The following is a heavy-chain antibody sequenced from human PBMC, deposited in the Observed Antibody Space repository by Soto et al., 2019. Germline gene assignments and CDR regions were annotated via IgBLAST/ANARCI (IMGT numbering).Heavy chain of an antibody. Sequence: SETLSLTCTVSGGSISSSSYYWGWIRQPPGQGLEWIGSIYYSGSTYDNPSLKSRFTISLYTSKNQFYLKLSSVTAADTAVYYGARQDTSGINCFNPWGQGTLVTVSS. CDR2: IYYSGST. CDR1: GGSISSSSYY. J-gene: IGHJ5*02. V-gene: IGHV4-39*01. D-gene: IGHD5-18*01. CDR3: ARQDTSGINCFNP.